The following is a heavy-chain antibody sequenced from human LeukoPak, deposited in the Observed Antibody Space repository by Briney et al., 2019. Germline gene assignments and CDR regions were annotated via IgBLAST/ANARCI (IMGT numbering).Heavy chain of an antibody. J-gene: IGHJ4*02. CDR3: AKTAGRMVRGVIYYFDY. V-gene: IGHV3-23*01. D-gene: IGHD3-10*01. CDR1: GFTFSDYY. CDR2: ISGSGGST. Sequence: GGSLRLSCAASGFTFSDYYMSWIRQAPGKGLEWVSAISGSGGSTYYADSVKGRFTISRDNSKNTLYLQMNSLRAEDTAVYYCAKTAGRMVRGVIYYFDYWGQGTLVTVSS.